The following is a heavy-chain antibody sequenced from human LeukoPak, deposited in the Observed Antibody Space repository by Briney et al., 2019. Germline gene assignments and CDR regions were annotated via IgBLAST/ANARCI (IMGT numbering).Heavy chain of an antibody. CDR1: GGSISSSSYY. CDR2: IYYSGST. J-gene: IGHJ4*02. D-gene: IGHD3-22*01. Sequence: PSETLSLTCTVSGGSISSSSYYWGWIRQPPGKGLEWIGSIYYSGSTYYNPSLKSRVTISVDTSKNQFSLKLSSVTAADTAVYYCARGFLHYYDSSGYPETQFDYWGQGTLVTVSS. CDR3: ARGFLHYYDSSGYPETQFDY. V-gene: IGHV4-39*07.